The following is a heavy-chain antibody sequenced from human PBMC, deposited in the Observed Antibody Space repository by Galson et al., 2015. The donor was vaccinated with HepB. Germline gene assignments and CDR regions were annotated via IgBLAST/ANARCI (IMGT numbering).Heavy chain of an antibody. Sequence: SLRLSCAASEFTVKSNHMSWVRQAPGKGLEWVAVIYTDDNTKYADSVKGRFTISRAKSENTLYLQMYSLGPEDTAVYYCARDQGDDYVNYYYYYGMDVWGRGTTVTVSS. CDR1: EFTVKSNH. CDR3: ARDQGDDYVNYYYYYGMDV. D-gene: IGHD4-17*01. J-gene: IGHJ6*02. CDR2: IYTDDNT. V-gene: IGHV3-66*02.